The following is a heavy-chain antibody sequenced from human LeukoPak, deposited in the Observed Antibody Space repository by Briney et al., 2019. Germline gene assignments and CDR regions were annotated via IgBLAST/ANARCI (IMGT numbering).Heavy chain of an antibody. CDR1: GDSISRHY. CDR2: IYCSGST. CDR3: WREGLIAGAAVFDY. D-gene: IGHD1-26*01. J-gene: IGHJ4*02. Sequence: PSETLSLTCTVSGDSISRHYWSWIRQPPGKGLEWIGCIYCSGSTSYNPFLKRRATISVDTSNKQFSLKLTSMTAADTAVYFCWREGLIAGAAVFDYWGQGTLVTVSS. V-gene: IGHV4-59*11.